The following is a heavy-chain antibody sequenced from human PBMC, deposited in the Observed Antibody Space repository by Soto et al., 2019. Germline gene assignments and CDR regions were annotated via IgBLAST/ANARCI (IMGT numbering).Heavy chain of an antibody. Sequence: QVQLQQWGAGLLKPSETLSLTCAVYGGSFSGYYWSWIRQPPGKGLEWIGEINHSGSTNYNPSLKSRVTISVDTSKNKFSLKLSSVTAADTAVYYCARRRVYCSGGSCSYNWFDPWGQGTLVTVSS. CDR3: ARRRVYCSGGSCSYNWFDP. CDR2: INHSGST. J-gene: IGHJ5*02. D-gene: IGHD2-15*01. V-gene: IGHV4-34*01. CDR1: GGSFSGYY.